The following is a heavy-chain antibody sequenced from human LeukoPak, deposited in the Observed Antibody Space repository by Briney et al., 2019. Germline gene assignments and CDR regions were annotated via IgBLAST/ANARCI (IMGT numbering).Heavy chain of an antibody. CDR1: GFTVSSNY. D-gene: IGHD2-2*01. CDR3: ARDPGPYQLPYYFDY. J-gene: IGHJ4*02. CDR2: ISSSSSTI. V-gene: IGHV3-48*01. Sequence: GGSLRLSCAASGFTVSSNYMSWVRQAPGKGLEWVSYISSSSSTIYYADSVKGRFTISRDNAKNSLYLQMNSLRAEDTAVYYCARDPGPYQLPYYFDYWGQGTLVTVSS.